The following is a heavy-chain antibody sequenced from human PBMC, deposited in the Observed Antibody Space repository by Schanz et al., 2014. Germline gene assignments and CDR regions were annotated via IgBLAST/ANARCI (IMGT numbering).Heavy chain of an antibody. CDR2: ISVYHGHT. D-gene: IGHD4-17*01. J-gene: IGHJ6*03. CDR1: GYSLNELS. CDR3: ARAPVTVGPYHYYMDV. V-gene: IGHV1-18*01. Sequence: QVQLVQSGAEVKKPGASVKVSCKVSGYSLNELSMHWVRQAPGQGLEWMGWISVYHGHTNYAEKVHGRVTMTTDTSTSTAYMELRSLRSEDTAVYYCARAPVTVGPYHYYMDVWGKGTTVTVSS.